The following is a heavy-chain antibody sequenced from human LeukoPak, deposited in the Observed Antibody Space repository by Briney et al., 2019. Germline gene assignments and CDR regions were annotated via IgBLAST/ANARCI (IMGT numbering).Heavy chain of an antibody. CDR2: IICSVIAI. Sequence: PGGTLRLSCAASGFTFSDYYMTWVGQAPGKGGEGVSYIICSVIAIWHSASVKGRFTISRDTAKNSLYLQMNSLRAEDTAVYYCARGGYYDFWSEFGDYWGQGILVTVSS. CDR3: ARGGYYDFWSEFGDY. V-gene: IGHV3-11*04. CDR1: GFTFSDYY. J-gene: IGHJ4*02. D-gene: IGHD3-3*01.